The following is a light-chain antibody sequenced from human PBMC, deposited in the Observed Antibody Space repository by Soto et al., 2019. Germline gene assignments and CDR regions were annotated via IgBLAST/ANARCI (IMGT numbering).Light chain of an antibody. J-gene: IGKJ1*01. CDR3: QHYGDSSWT. CDR1: QSVSSTL. Sequence: ELVLTQSPVALSLSSGERATLSCRASQSVSSTLVTWYQQKPGQAPRLLIYGVSSRATSIPDRFSGSGSGTAFTLPISRVEPEDFAVYFCQHYGDSSWTFGQGSRVEIK. V-gene: IGKV3-20*01. CDR2: GVS.